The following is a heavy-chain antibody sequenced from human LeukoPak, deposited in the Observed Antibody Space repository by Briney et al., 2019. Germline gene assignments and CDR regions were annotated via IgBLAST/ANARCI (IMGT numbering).Heavy chain of an antibody. CDR3: AKDPVGY. V-gene: IGHV3-23*01. CDR1: GFTFSSSA. J-gene: IGHJ4*02. Sequence: GGSLRLSCAASGFTFSSSAMSWVRQVPGKGLEWVSGTSASGGSTSYADSVRGRFTISRDNSKNTLYVQMNSLRDEDTAVYYCAKDPVGYWGQGTLVTVSS. CDR2: TSASGGST.